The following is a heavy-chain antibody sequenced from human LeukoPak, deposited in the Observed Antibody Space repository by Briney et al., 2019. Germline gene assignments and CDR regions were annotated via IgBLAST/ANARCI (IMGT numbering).Heavy chain of an antibody. Sequence: SETLSLTCTVSSGSISSYYWTWIRQPPGKGLEYIGYIYYTGSTDYNLSLKSRVTISVDTSKNQFSLRLSSMTAADTAVYYCARLNRVVTVNGYNYYSMDVWGQGTTVTVSS. D-gene: IGHD5-12*01. J-gene: IGHJ6*02. CDR3: ARLNRVVTVNGYNYYSMDV. V-gene: IGHV4-59*08. CDR2: IYYTGST. CDR1: SGSISSYY.